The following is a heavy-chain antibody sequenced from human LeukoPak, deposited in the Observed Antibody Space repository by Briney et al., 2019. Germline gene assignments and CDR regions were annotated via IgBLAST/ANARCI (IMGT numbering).Heavy chain of an antibody. D-gene: IGHD6-19*01. CDR3: ASSKPGYSSGLVGY. CDR2: ISYIGST. V-gene: IGHV4-59*01. J-gene: IGHJ4*02. Sequence: SETLSLTCTVSGDSISNYYWSWIRQPPGKGLEWLGHISYIGSTNYNPSLNSRVTISVDTSKNQFSLRLSSVTAADTAVYFCASSKPGYSSGLVGYWGQGTLVTVSS. CDR1: GDSISNYY.